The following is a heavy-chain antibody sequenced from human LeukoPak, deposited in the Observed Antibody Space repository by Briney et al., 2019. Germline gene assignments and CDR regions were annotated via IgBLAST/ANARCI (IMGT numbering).Heavy chain of an antibody. Sequence: GGSLRLSCAASGFTVGSNYMSWVRQTPGKGLEWVSVIYSGGSTYYADSVKGRFTISRDNSKNTLYLQMNSLRAEDTAVYYCAKYSSGYYYDPFDYWGQGTLVTVSS. V-gene: IGHV3-53*01. J-gene: IGHJ4*02. CDR2: IYSGGST. CDR3: AKYSSGYYYDPFDY. D-gene: IGHD3-22*01. CDR1: GFTVGSNY.